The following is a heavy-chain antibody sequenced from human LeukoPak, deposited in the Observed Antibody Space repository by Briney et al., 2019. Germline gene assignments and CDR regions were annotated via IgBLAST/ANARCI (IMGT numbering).Heavy chain of an antibody. CDR3: ARDDRTGSWSWFDP. J-gene: IGHJ5*02. CDR1: GYTFTSYG. Sequence: ASVKVSCKASGYTFTSYGISWLRHAPGQGLEWMGWISAYNGNTNYAHNFRGRVTMTTDTSTSTAYMELRSLRSDDTAVYYCARDDRTGSWSWFDPWGQGTLVIVSS. D-gene: IGHD6-13*01. CDR2: ISAYNGNT. V-gene: IGHV1-18*01.